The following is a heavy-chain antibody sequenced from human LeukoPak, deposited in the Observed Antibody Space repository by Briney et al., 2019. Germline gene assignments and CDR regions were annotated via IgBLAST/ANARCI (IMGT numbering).Heavy chain of an antibody. CDR2: INPGDSDT. J-gene: IGHJ4*02. CDR3: ARHYSSSWYTGEY. V-gene: IGHV5-51*01. Sequence: GESLKISCKGSGYSFTSYWIGWVRQMPGKGLEWMGIINPGDSDTRYSPSFQGQVTISADKSISTAYLQWSSLKASDTAMYYCARHYSSSWYTGEYWGQGTLVTVSS. D-gene: IGHD6-13*01. CDR1: GYSFTSYW.